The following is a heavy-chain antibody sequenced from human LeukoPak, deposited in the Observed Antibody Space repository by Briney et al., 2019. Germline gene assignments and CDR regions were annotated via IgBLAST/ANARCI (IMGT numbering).Heavy chain of an antibody. D-gene: IGHD6-13*01. CDR3: ARGTLKAAATDFDY. CDR2: INWNGGST. CDR1: GFAFSSSE. V-gene: IGHV3-20*04. Sequence: GGSLRLSCAASGFAFSSSEMNWVRQAPGKGLEWVSGINWNGGSTGYADSVKGRFTISRDNAKNSLYLQMNSLRAEDTALYYCARGTLKAAATDFDYWGQGTLVTVSS. J-gene: IGHJ4*02.